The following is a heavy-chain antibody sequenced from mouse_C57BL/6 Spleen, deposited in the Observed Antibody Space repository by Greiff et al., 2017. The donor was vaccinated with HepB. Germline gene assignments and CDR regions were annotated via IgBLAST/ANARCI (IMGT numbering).Heavy chain of an antibody. CDR3: TPYGSSSAWFAY. J-gene: IGHJ3*01. CDR1: GFNIKDDY. Sequence: VQLQPSGAELVRPGASVKLSCTASGFNIKDDYMHWVKQRPEQGLEWIGWIDPENGDTEYASKFQGKATITADTSSNTAYLQLSSLTSEDTAVYYCTPYGSSSAWFAYWGQGTLVTVSA. V-gene: IGHV14-4*01. CDR2: IDPENGDT. D-gene: IGHD1-1*01.